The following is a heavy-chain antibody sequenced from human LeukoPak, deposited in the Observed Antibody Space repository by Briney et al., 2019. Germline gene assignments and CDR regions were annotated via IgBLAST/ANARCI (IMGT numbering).Heavy chain of an antibody. CDR1: GFTFNNYW. V-gene: IGHV3-74*01. D-gene: IGHD3-16*01. Sequence: GGSLRLSCVASGFTFNNYWMHWVRQVPGKGLVWVSVIKTDGTVTDYADFVKGRFTISRDNDKNTVYLQMNSLRAEDTAVYYCAKLKINYYYYMDVWGKGTTVIVSS. J-gene: IGHJ6*03. CDR3: AKLKINYYYYMDV. CDR2: IKTDGTVT.